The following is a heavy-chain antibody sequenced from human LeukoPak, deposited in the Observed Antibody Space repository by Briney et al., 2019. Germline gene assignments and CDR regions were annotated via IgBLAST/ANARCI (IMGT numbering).Heavy chain of an antibody. CDR2: ISSNGGST. V-gene: IGHV3-64*01. Sequence: GGSLRLSCAASGFTFSRYTMHWVRQAPGEGLEYVSAISSNGGSTYYANSVKGRFTISRDNSKNTLYLQMGSLRADEMAGYYCARGRGYSSGWEGAYSDYWGQGTLVTVSS. D-gene: IGHD6-19*01. CDR3: ARGRGYSSGWEGAYSDY. CDR1: GFTFSRYT. J-gene: IGHJ4*02.